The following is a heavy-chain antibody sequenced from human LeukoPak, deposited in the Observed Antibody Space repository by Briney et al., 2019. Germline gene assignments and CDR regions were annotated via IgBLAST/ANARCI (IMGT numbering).Heavy chain of an antibody. Sequence: ASVKVSCKASGYTFTSYGISWVRQAPGQGLEWMGWISAYNGNTNYAQKLQGRVTMTTDTSTSTAYMELRSLRSDDTAVYYCAGIRITMVRGKYWFDPWGQGTLVTVS. CDR1: GYTFTSYG. CDR2: ISAYNGNT. V-gene: IGHV1-18*01. CDR3: AGIRITMVRGKYWFDP. D-gene: IGHD3-10*01. J-gene: IGHJ5*02.